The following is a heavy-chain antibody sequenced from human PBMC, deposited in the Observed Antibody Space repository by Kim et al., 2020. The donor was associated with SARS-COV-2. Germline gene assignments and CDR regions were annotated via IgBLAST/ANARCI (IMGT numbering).Heavy chain of an antibody. Sequence: GGSLRLSCAASGFTFSSYAMSWVRQAPGKGLEWVSAISGSGGSTYYADSVKGRFTISRDNSKNTLYLQMNSLRAEDTAVYYCRCGHIPLGSYYKDTRTTFDYWGQGTLVTVSS. D-gene: IGHD3-10*01. CDR2: ISGSGGST. V-gene: IGHV3-23*01. CDR3: RCGHIPLGSYYKDTRTTFDY. CDR1: GFTFSSYA. J-gene: IGHJ4*02.